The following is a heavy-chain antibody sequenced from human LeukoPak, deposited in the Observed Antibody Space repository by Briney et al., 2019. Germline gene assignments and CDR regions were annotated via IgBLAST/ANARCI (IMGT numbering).Heavy chain of an antibody. V-gene: IGHV1-8*01. Sequence: ASVKVSCKASGYTFNIYDINWVRQAPGQGLEWMRWMNPNSGNTYYAQKFQGRVTMTRDTSITTAYMEVRSLKSDDTAVYYCAREDYYGSGSFSNWLDPWAQGTVVRVS. CDR3: AREDYYGSGSFSNWLDP. CDR2: MNPNSGNT. CDR1: GYTFNIYD. J-gene: IGHJ5*02. D-gene: IGHD3-10*01.